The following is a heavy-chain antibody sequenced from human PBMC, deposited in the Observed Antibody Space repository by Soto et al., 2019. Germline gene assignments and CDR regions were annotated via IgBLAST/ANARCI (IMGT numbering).Heavy chain of an antibody. CDR2: IYYSGST. J-gene: IGHJ6*03. D-gene: IGHD3-10*01. V-gene: IGHV4-39*01. CDR1: GGSISSSSYY. CDR3: ARHVRTMVRVGEAHMDV. Sequence: QLQLQESGPGLVKPSETLSLTCTVSGGSISSSSYYWGWIRQPPGKGLEWIGSIYYSGSTYYNPSLKSRVTISVDTSKNQFSLKLSSVTAADTAVYYCARHVRTMVRVGEAHMDVWGKGTTVTVSS.